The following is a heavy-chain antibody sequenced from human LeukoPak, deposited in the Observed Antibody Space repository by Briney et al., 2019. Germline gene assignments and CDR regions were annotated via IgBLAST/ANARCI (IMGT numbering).Heavy chain of an antibody. CDR2: IYYSGST. J-gene: IGHJ4*02. V-gene: IGHV4-39*01. CDR3: ARHLSGTTVAHYFDF. CDR1: GFTFSSYA. Sequence: GSLRLSCAASGFTFSSYAMSWIRQPPGKGLEWLASIYYSGSTSYNPSLKSRVSISVDTSRNQVSLKLSSVTATDTAVYYCARHLSGTTVAHYFDFWGQGTLVPVSS. D-gene: IGHD1-1*01.